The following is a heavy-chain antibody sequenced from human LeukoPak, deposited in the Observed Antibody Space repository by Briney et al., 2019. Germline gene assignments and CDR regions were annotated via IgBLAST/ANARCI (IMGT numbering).Heavy chain of an antibody. V-gene: IGHV3-23*01. CDR3: AKILSSWYPGFDY. CDR1: GFTFSSYA. Sequence: PGGSLRLSSAASGFTFSSYAVSWVRQAPGKGLEWVSAISGSGGSTYYADSVKGRFTISRDNSKNTLYLQMNSLRAEDTAVYYCAKILSSWYPGFDYWGQGTLVTVSS. D-gene: IGHD6-13*01. J-gene: IGHJ4*02. CDR2: ISGSGGST.